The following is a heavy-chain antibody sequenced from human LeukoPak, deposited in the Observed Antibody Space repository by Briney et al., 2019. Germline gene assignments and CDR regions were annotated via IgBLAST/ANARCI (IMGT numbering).Heavy chain of an antibody. CDR1: GYTLTSYY. Sequence: GASVKVSCKASGYTLTSYYMHWVRQAPGQGLEWMGIINPSGGSTSYAQKFQGRVTMTRDTSTSTVYMELSSLRSEDTAVYYCARDAPLRLGELSTWGQGTLVTVSS. D-gene: IGHD3-16*02. CDR2: INPSGGST. V-gene: IGHV1-46*01. J-gene: IGHJ4*02. CDR3: ARDAPLRLGELST.